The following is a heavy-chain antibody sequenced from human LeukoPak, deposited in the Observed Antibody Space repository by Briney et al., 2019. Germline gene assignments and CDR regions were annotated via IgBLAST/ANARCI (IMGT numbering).Heavy chain of an antibody. D-gene: IGHD3-16*02. Sequence: ASVKVSCKASGYTFTGYYMHWVRQAPGQGLEWMGWINPNSGGTNYAQKFQGRVTMTRDTSISTAYVELSRLRSDDTAVYYCARDGPDYVWGSYRYTLHWGQGTLVTVSS. CDR2: INPNSGGT. V-gene: IGHV1-2*02. CDR3: ARDGPDYVWGSYRYTLH. CDR1: GYTFTGYY. J-gene: IGHJ4*02.